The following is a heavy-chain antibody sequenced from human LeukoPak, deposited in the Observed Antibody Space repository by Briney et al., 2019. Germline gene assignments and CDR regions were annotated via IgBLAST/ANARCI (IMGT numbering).Heavy chain of an antibody. CDR2: IYYSGST. J-gene: IGHJ4*02. Sequence: SETLSLTCTVSGGSISSYYWSWIRQPPGKGLEWIGYIYYSGSTNYNPSLKSRVTISIDTSKNQFSLKLSSVTAADTAVYYCARDGDGGSGSYYDYWGQGTLVTVSS. V-gene: IGHV4-59*12. CDR3: ARDGDGGSGSYYDY. CDR1: GGSISSYY. D-gene: IGHD3-10*01.